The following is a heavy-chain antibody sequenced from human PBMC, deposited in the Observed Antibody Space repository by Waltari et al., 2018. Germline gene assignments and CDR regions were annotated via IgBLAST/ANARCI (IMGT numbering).Heavy chain of an antibody. J-gene: IGHJ4*02. CDR3: TTKPEDDYGGNSWRDY. V-gene: IGHV3-73*01. Sequence: VQLVESGGGFVQPGGSLKLSCAASGFTCSGSAMHWVRQASGKGLEWVGRIRSKANSYATAYAASVKGRFTISRDDSKNTAYLQMNSLKTEDTAVYYCTTKPEDDYGGNSWRDYWGQGTLVTVSS. CDR2: IRSKANSYAT. D-gene: IGHD2-21*02. CDR1: GFTCSGSA.